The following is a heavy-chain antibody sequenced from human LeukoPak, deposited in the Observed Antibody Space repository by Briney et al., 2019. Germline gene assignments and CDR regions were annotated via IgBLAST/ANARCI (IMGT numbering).Heavy chain of an antibody. J-gene: IGHJ6*03. Sequence: GGSLRLSCAASGFTFSSYSMNWVRQAPGKGLEWVSSISSSSSYIYYADSVKGRFTISRDNAKNSLYLQMNSLRAEDTAVYYCARDLYSGSYYVNYMDVWGKGTTVTVSS. V-gene: IGHV3-21*01. CDR1: GFTFSSYS. D-gene: IGHD1-26*01. CDR3: ARDLYSGSYYVNYMDV. CDR2: ISSSSSYI.